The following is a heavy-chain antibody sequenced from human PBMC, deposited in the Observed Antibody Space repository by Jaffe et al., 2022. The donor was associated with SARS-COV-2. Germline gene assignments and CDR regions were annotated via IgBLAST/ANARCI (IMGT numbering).Heavy chain of an antibody. CDR3: ARSLYSSSWYWIDNWFDP. V-gene: IGHV2-26*01. J-gene: IGHJ5*02. D-gene: IGHD6-13*01. CDR2: IFSNDEK. CDR1: GFSLSNARMG. Sequence: QVTLKESGPVLVKPTETLTLTCTVSGFSLSNARMGVSWIRQPPGKALEWLAHIFSNDEKSYSTSLKSRLTISKDTSKSQVVLTMTNMDPVDTATYYCARSLYSSSWYWIDNWFDPWGQGTLVTVSS.